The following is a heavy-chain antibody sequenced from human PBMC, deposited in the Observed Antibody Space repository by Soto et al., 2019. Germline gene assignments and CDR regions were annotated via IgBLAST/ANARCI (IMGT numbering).Heavy chain of an antibody. CDR1: GNTFTYRY. CDR3: AGGGAGSGPFTWELPDH. CDR2: ITPFSGAA. V-gene: IGHV1-45*02. Sequence: QMQLVQSGAEVKKTGSSVTVSCKALGNTFTYRYLHWVRQAPGQALEWMGWITPFSGAAHYAQKFQERVTITRDRSINTAYMQMSSLRSEDTAMYFCAGGGAGSGPFTWELPDHWGQGTLVTVSS. J-gene: IGHJ4*02. D-gene: IGHD1-26*01.